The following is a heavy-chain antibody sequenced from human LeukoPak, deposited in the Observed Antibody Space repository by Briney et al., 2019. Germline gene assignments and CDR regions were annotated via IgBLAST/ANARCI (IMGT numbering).Heavy chain of an antibody. D-gene: IGHD2/OR15-2a*01. J-gene: IGHJ4*02. CDR1: GGSISSYY. Sequence: ASETLSPTCTVSGGSISSYYWSWIRQPPGKGLEWIGYVYFTGNTNYNPSLKSRVTISMDTSKNQISLTVTSVTAADTAVYYCARHPFSSPFDFWGQGTLVAVSS. CDR2: VYFTGNT. CDR3: ARHPFSSPFDF. V-gene: IGHV4-59*08.